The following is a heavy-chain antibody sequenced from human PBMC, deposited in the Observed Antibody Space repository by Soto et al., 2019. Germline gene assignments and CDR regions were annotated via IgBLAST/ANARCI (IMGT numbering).Heavy chain of an antibody. D-gene: IGHD4-17*01. V-gene: IGHV3-11*06. CDR3: ARSHDYGDYEIGY. CDR2: ISVSSSYT. J-gene: IGHJ4*02. CDR1: GFTFSDYY. Sequence: PGGSLRLSCAASGFTFSDYYMFWIRQAPGKGLEWVSHISVSSSYTNYADSVKGRFTISRDNANKSLYLQMNSLRAEDTGVYYCARSHDYGDYEIGYWGQGTMVTVS.